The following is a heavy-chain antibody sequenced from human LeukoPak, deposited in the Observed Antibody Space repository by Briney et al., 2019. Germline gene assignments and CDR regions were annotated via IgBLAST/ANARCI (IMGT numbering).Heavy chain of an antibody. CDR3: AKECNLTYDFWSGYWGNYYYYGMDV. D-gene: IGHD3-3*01. CDR1: GGSISSGAYY. CDR2: ISYSGSP. Sequence: SETLSLTCTVSGGSISSGAYYWSWIRRLPGKGLEWIGYISYSGSPYYSPSLKSRVTMSVDTSESQFSLKLRSVTAADTAVYYCAKECNLTYDFWSGYWGNYYYYGMDVWGQGTTVTVSS. V-gene: IGHV4-31*03. J-gene: IGHJ6*02.